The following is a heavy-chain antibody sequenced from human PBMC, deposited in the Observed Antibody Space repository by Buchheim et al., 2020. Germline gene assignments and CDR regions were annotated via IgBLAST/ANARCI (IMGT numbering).Heavy chain of an antibody. CDR2: ISYDGSNK. Sequence: QVQLVESGGGVVQPGRSLRLSCAASGFTFSNYGMHWVRQAPGKGLEWVAVISYDGSNKYYTDSVKGRFTISRDNSKTTLYLQMNSLRAEDTAVYYCAKDNYGDSSYDAFDVWGQGT. J-gene: IGHJ3*01. V-gene: IGHV3-30*18. CDR1: GFTFSNYG. CDR3: AKDNYGDSSYDAFDV. D-gene: IGHD4-17*01.